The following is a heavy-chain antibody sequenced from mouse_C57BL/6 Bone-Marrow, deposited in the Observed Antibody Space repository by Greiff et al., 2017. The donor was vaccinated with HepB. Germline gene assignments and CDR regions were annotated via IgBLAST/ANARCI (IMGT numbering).Heavy chain of an antibody. V-gene: IGHV1-42*01. Sequence: EVQLQQSGPELVKPGASVKISCKASGYSFTGYYMNWVKQSPEKSLEWIGESNPSTGGTTYNQTFKAKATLTVDKSSSTDYMQLKSLTSEDSAVYYCAREELLRDFDVWGTGTTVTVSS. CDR3: AREELLRDFDV. J-gene: IGHJ1*03. CDR1: GYSFTGYY. D-gene: IGHD1-1*01. CDR2: SNPSTGGT.